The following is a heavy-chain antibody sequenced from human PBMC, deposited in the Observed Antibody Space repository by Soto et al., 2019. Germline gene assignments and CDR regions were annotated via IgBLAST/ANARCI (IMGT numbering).Heavy chain of an antibody. J-gene: IGHJ1*01. Sequence: QVQLVESGGGVVQPGRSLRLSCAASEFTFSSYSLHWVRQAPGKGLEWVAVISSDGTNKYYADSAKGRFTISRDNSKNTLSLQMNSLRAEDTAVYYCARDSGALAGPAGYFQHWGQGTLVTVSS. CDR1: EFTFSSYS. CDR2: ISSDGTNK. D-gene: IGHD6-19*01. V-gene: IGHV3-30-3*01. CDR3: ARDSGALAGPAGYFQH.